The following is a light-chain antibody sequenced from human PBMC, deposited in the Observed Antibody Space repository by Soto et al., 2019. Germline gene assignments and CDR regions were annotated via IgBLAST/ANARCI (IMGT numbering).Light chain of an antibody. CDR2: DDS. V-gene: IGLV3-21*02. CDR1: DIGSKS. Sequence: SYELTQPPSVSVAPGQTARLTCAGDDIGSKSVHWYQQKPGQAPVLVVYDDSARPSGIPERFSGSNSGNTAALIISRVEAGDEADYYCHVWDSSSVHFGGGTQLTVL. CDR3: HVWDSSSVH. J-gene: IGLJ2*01.